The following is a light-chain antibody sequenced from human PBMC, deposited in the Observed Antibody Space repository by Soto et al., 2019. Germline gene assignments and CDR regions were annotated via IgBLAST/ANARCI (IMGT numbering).Light chain of an antibody. Sequence: EMVLTRSPGTLSLSLGERANLSCRASQRLSSNYLAWFQQKPGQAPRLLIYGASSRATGIPDRFSGSGSGTDFTLTIPRLEPEDFAVYYCLQYGSSVWTFGQGTKVDIK. V-gene: IGKV3-20*01. J-gene: IGKJ1*01. CDR2: GAS. CDR3: LQYGSSVWT. CDR1: QRLSSNY.